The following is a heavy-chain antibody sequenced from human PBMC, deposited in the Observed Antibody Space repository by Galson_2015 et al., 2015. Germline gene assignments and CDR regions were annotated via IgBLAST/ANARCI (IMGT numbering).Heavy chain of an antibody. CDR1: GYTFSRYY. CDR2: IDPSGGST. CDR3: ARETSATGYGDH. D-gene: IGHD5-12*01. Sequence: SVKVSCKASGYTFSRYYIHWVRQAPGQGLEWLGIIDPSGGSTSYAQKFQGRVTMTRDTSTSTVFMELSNLKSEDTALYYCARETSATGYGDHWGQGTLVTVSS. V-gene: IGHV1-46*01. J-gene: IGHJ4*02.